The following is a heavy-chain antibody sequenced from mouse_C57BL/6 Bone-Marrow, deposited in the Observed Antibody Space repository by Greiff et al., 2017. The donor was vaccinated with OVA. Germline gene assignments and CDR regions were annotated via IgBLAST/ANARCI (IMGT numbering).Heavy chain of an antibody. J-gene: IGHJ4*01. CDR2: SRNKANDYTT. Sequence: DVHLVESGGGLVQSGRSLRLSCATSGFTFSDFYMEWVRQAPGKGLEWIAASRNKANDYTTEYSASVKGRFIVSRDTYQIILYLQMNALRAEYTSIYYGAREYYYGSHYYAMDYWGQGTSVTVSS. D-gene: IGHD1-1*01. CDR3: AREYYYGSHYYAMDY. V-gene: IGHV7-1*01. CDR1: GFTFSDFY.